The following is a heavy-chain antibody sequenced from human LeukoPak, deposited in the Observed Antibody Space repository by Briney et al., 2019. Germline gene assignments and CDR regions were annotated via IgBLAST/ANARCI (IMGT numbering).Heavy chain of an antibody. CDR3: ARDRRLYSSSSPLFDY. Sequence: SETLSLTCTVSGGSISSYYWSWIRQPPGKGLEWIGYIYYSGSTNYNPSLKSRVTISVDTSKDQFSLKLSPVTAADTAVYYCARDRRLYSSSSPLFDYWGQGTLVTVSS. J-gene: IGHJ4*02. CDR1: GGSISSYY. CDR2: IYYSGST. V-gene: IGHV4-59*12. D-gene: IGHD6-6*01.